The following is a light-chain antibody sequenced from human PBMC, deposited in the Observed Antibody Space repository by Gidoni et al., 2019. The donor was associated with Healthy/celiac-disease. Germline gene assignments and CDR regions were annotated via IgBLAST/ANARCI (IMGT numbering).Light chain of an antibody. CDR1: QSVLYSSNHKNY. CDR3: QQYYSTPLT. J-gene: IGKJ4*01. Sequence: DIVMTQSPDSLAGSLGERATINCKSSQSVLYSSNHKNYLAWYQQKPGQPPKLLIYWASTRESGVPDLFSGSGSGTDFTLTISSLQAEDVAVYYCQQYYSTPLTFGGGTKVEIK. V-gene: IGKV4-1*01. CDR2: WAS.